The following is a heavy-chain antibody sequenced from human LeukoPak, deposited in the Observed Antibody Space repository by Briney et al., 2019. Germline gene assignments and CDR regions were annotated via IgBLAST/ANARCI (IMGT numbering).Heavy chain of an antibody. CDR3: ARVEFGLYSSGWYDG. V-gene: IGHV3-7*01. J-gene: IGHJ5*02. D-gene: IGHD6-19*01. Sequence: GGSLRLSCAAPGFTFSSYWMSWVRQAPGKGLEWVANIKQDGSEKYYVDSVKGRFTISRDNAKNSLYLQMNSLRAEDTAVYYCARVEFGLYSSGWYDGWGQGTLVTVSS. CDR2: IKQDGSEK. CDR1: GFTFSSYW.